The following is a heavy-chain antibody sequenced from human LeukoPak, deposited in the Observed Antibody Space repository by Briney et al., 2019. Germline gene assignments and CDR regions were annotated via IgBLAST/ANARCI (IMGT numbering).Heavy chain of an antibody. CDR1: GGPISGYL. Sequence: SETLSLTCTGSGGPISGYLWSWIRQPPGKGLELIGYLYHSGSTNYNPSLKSRVTVSVDTSKDQFSLKLSSVTAADTAVYYCARSASSGYYMVWHWGQGTLVTVSS. CDR3: ARSASSGYYMVWH. V-gene: IGHV4-59*01. CDR2: LYHSGST. J-gene: IGHJ4*02. D-gene: IGHD3-22*01.